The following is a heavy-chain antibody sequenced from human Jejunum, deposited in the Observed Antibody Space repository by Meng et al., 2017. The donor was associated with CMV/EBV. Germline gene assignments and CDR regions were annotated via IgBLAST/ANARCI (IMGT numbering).Heavy chain of an antibody. Sequence: SCAASGLTSKYFAIHWVRQAPGEGVGWVAVISSDGLSQKYAESVKGRFTISRDNSKNTVFLHMNSLRSEDTAVYYCARSEYQLHHIDFWGQGTLVTVSS. J-gene: IGHJ4*02. CDR2: ISSDGLSQ. V-gene: IGHV3-30*04. D-gene: IGHD2-2*01. CDR1: GLTSKYFA. CDR3: ARSEYQLHHIDF.